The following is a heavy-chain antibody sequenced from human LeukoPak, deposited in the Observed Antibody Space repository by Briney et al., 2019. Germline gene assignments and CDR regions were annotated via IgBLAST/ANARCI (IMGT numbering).Heavy chain of an antibody. CDR3: ARQTGSGLFILP. Sequence: PSETLSLTCTVSGVSISSSNSYWGWIRQPPGKGLEWIGSIYFTGNTYYNASLKSRVTISIDTSKNQISLRLTSVTATDTAIYYCARQTGSGLFILPGGQGTLVTVSS. V-gene: IGHV4-39*01. D-gene: IGHD3/OR15-3a*01. CDR2: IYFTGNT. J-gene: IGHJ4*02. CDR1: GVSISSSNSY.